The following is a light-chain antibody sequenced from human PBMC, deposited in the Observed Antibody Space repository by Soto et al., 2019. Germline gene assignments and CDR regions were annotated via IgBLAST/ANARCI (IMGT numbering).Light chain of an antibody. CDR3: QQRSNWPPWT. Sequence: EIVLTQSPATLSLSPGERATLSCRASQSVSSYLAWYHQKPGQAPRLLIYDASNRATGTPARFSGSGSGTDFTLTVSSREPEDFAGYYCQQRSNWPPWTFGQGTKVEIK. CDR2: DAS. V-gene: IGKV3-11*01. J-gene: IGKJ1*01. CDR1: QSVSSY.